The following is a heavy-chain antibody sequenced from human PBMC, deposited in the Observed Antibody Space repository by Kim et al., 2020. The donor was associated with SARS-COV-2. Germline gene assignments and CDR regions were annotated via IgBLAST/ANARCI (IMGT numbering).Heavy chain of an antibody. Sequence: DSGKGRFTISRDNSKNTLYLQMNSLRTEDTAVYYCARSPPPMGSYHFDYWGQGTLVTVSS. V-gene: IGHV3-30*01. CDR3: ARSPPPMGSYHFDY. D-gene: IGHD1-26*01. J-gene: IGHJ4*02.